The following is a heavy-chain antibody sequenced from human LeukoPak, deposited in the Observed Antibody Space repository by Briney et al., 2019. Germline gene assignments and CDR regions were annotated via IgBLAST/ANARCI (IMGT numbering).Heavy chain of an antibody. CDR2: IYYSVTT. CDR3: ASRGRAGSDMLDLDY. Sequence: SETLSLTCSVSGASVTDYYWSWIRQTPGKGLEWLGHIYYSVTTHYNPSLKSRLSISVDTSKNQFSLRLSSVTAADTAVYYCASRGRAGSDMLDLDYWGQGTLITVSS. J-gene: IGHJ4*02. CDR1: GASVTDYY. V-gene: IGHV4-59*02. D-gene: IGHD6-19*01.